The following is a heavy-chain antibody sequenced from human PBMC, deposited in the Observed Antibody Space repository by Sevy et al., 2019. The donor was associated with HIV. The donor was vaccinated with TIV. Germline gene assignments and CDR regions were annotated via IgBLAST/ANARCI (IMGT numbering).Heavy chain of an antibody. V-gene: IGHV1-69*13. CDR1: GGTFSSYA. Sequence: ASVKVSCKASGGTFSSYAISCVRQAPGQGLEWMGGIIPIFGTANYAQKFQGRVTITADESTSTAYMELSSLRSEDTAVYYCARDQGGYGSGSYYKRSYYYGMDVWGQGTTVTVSS. D-gene: IGHD3-10*01. CDR3: ARDQGGYGSGSYYKRSYYYGMDV. J-gene: IGHJ6*02. CDR2: IIPIFGTA.